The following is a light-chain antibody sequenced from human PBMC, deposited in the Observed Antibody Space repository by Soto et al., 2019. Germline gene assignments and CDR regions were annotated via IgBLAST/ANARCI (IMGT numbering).Light chain of an antibody. CDR1: QSISTW. V-gene: IGKV1-5*01. CDR3: QQYKNYLT. CDR2: GAS. J-gene: IGKJ3*01. Sequence: DIQMTQSPSTLSASVGDRVTITCRASQSISTWLAWYQQKPGKAPKVPIYGASSLESGVPSRFSGSGSGTEFTLTISSLQPDDFATYYCQQYKNYLTFGPGTKVDIK.